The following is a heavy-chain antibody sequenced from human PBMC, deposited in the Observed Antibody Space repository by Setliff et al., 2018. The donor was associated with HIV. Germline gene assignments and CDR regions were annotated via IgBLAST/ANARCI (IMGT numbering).Heavy chain of an antibody. Sequence: ASVKVSCKASGYTFTDYNIHWVQQAPGKGLEWMGGFDPEDGEAIYAQKFQGRVTMTEDTSTNTAYMELSSLRSEDTALYYCATFRRGSGRYYYYMDVWGKGTTVTVSS. CDR2: FDPEDGEA. V-gene: IGHV1-24*01. CDR3: ATFRRGSGRYYYYMDV. D-gene: IGHD3-10*01. J-gene: IGHJ6*03. CDR1: GYTFTDYN.